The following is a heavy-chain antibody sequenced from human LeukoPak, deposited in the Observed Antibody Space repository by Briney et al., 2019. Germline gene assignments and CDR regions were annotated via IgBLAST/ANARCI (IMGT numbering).Heavy chain of an antibody. D-gene: IGHD3-9*01. CDR2: IYYSGST. J-gene: IGHJ6*03. V-gene: IGHV4-39*01. CDR1: GGSISSSSYY. CDR3: ARHGYYDILTGYYYYYMDV. Sequence: SETLSLTCTVSGGSISSSSYYWGWIRQPPGKGLEWIGSIYYSGSTYYNPSLKSRVTISVDTSKNQFSLKLSSVTAADTAVYYCARHGYYDILTGYYYYYMDVWGKGTTVTISS.